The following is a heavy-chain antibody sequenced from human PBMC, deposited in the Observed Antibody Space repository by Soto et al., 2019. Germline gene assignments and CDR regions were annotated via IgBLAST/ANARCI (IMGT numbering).Heavy chain of an antibody. D-gene: IGHD5-18*01. Sequence: QVQLVQSGAEVKKPGASVKVSCKASGYTFTSYYMHWVRQAPGQGLEWMGIINPSGGSTSYAQKFQGRVTMTRDTSTSTVYMELSSLRSEDTAVYYCARDHVDTAMIYYYYDMDVWGQGTTVTVSS. J-gene: IGHJ6*02. CDR1: GYTFTSYY. CDR3: ARDHVDTAMIYYYYDMDV. V-gene: IGHV1-46*01. CDR2: INPSGGST.